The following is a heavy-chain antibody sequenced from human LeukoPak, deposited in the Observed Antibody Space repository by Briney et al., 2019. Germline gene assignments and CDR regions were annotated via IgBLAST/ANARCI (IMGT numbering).Heavy chain of an antibody. CDR3: AKGSGYDTDFDY. Sequence: GGSLRLSCAASGFTFSTYVMSWVRQAPGKGLEWVSGISGSGDNTYYADSAKGRLTISRDNSKNTLYLQMNSLRAEDTAVYYCAKGSGYDTDFDYWGQGTLVSVSS. J-gene: IGHJ4*02. CDR2: ISGSGDNT. D-gene: IGHD5-12*01. CDR1: GFTFSTYV. V-gene: IGHV3-23*01.